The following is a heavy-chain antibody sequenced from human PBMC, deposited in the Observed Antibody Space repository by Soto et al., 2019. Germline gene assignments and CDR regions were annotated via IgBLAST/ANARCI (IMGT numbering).Heavy chain of an antibody. V-gene: IGHV3-21*01. CDR3: ARDQDYDILTGYYTAFDI. D-gene: IGHD3-9*01. J-gene: IGHJ3*02. CDR2: ISSSSRYI. CDR1: GFNFSNYT. Sequence: EVLLVESGGGLVKPGGSLRLSCAASGFNFSNYTMNWVRQAPGKGLEWVSSISSSSRYIYYAESVKGRFTISRDNAKNSLYLQMNSLRAEDTAVYYCARDQDYDILTGYYTAFDIWGQGTMVTVSS.